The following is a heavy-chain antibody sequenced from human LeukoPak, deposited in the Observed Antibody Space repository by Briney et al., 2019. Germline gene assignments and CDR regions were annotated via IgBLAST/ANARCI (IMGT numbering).Heavy chain of an antibody. Sequence: SETLSLTCTVSGGSISSSNYYWGWIRQPPGKGLEWIGSIYYSGSTYYNPSLKSRVTISVDTSKNQFSLKLSSVTAADTAVYYCARRLQLYYYYFMDVWGKGTTVTISS. J-gene: IGHJ6*03. V-gene: IGHV4-39*07. CDR2: IYYSGST. D-gene: IGHD5-24*01. CDR3: ARRLQLYYYYFMDV. CDR1: GGSISSSNYY.